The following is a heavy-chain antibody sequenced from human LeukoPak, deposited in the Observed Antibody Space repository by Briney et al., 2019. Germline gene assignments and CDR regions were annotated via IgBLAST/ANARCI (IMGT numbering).Heavy chain of an antibody. D-gene: IGHD3-22*01. J-gene: IGHJ4*02. CDR2: IYSGGST. CDR1: GFSFSSYA. V-gene: IGHV3-66*01. CDR3: ARDGDYYEWFS. Sequence: GGSLRLSCATSGFSFSSYAMSWVRQAPGKGLEWVSVIYSGGSTYYADSVKGRFTISRDNSKNTLYLQMNSLRAEDTAVYYCARDGDYYEWFSWGQGTLVTVSS.